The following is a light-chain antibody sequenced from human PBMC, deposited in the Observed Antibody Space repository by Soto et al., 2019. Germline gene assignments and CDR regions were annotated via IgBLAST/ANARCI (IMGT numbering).Light chain of an antibody. J-gene: IGKJ5*01. CDR3: MQSMEIPIT. V-gene: IGKV2D-29*01. CDR2: EAS. Sequence: DIVMTQSPLSLSVTPGQPASISCKSSHSLLHSDGRTFLCWYLQKPGQPPQVLIYEASDRFSGVPDRFSGSGSGTDFTLKISRVEAEDAGVYYCMQSMEIPITFGQGTRLEIK. CDR1: HSLLHSDGRTF.